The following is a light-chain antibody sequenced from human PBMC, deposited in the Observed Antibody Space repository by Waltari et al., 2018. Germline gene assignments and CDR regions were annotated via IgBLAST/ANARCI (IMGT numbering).Light chain of an antibody. V-gene: IGLV3-27*01. J-gene: IGLJ2*01. CDR2: KDN. Sequence: SYELTQPSSVSVSPGQPVRITCSGDVLSKKYARWFQQKPGQAPVLVIFKDNERPSGIPERFSGSSSGTTVTLTISGAQVEDEADYYCYSAADNNLVFGGGTKLTVL. CDR1: VLSKKY. CDR3: YSAADNNLV.